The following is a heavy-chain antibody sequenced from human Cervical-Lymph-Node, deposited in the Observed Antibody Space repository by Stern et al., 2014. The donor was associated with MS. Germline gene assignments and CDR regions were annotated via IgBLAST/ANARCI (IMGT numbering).Heavy chain of an antibody. D-gene: IGHD2/OR15-2a*01. CDR2: IIPIFGTA. CDR1: GGTFNVYA. V-gene: IGHV1-69*01. J-gene: IGHJ6*02. CDR3: ARDGRHRGNYGLDV. Sequence: QAQLVQSGAEVKKPGSSVKVSCQASGGTFNVYAINWLRQAPGQGLEWMGGIIPIFGTANYAQKFQGRVTITADESTRTSSMQLNSLRSNDAAVYYCARDGRHRGNYGLDVWGQGTTVIVSS.